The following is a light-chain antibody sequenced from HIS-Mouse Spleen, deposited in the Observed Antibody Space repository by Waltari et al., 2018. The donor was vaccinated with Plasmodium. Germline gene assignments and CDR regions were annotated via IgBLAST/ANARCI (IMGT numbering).Light chain of an antibody. CDR1: RSNIGAGYH. J-gene: IGLJ2*01. CDR3: QSYDSSLSGVV. V-gene: IGLV1-40*01. Sequence: QSVLTQPPSVSGAPGPRVTISCTGSRSNIGAGYHVHLYQPLPGTAPKLLIYGNSNRPSGVPDRFSGSKSGTSASLAITGLQAEDEADYYCQSYDSSLSGVVFGGGTKLTVL. CDR2: GNS.